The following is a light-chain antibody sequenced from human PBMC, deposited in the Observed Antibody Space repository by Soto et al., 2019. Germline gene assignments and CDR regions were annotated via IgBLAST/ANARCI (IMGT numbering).Light chain of an antibody. CDR3: SAYTARSTLV. CDR2: EVR. Sequence: QSLLTQPASVSGCAGQSITISCSGTMRDVGAYNLVSWYQQHPGTAPKLIIYEVRNRPSGISSRFSGSRSGNTASLTISGLQSEDEGDYYCSAYTARSTLVFGGGTKVTVL. V-gene: IGLV2-14*01. J-gene: IGLJ3*02. CDR1: MRDVGAYNL.